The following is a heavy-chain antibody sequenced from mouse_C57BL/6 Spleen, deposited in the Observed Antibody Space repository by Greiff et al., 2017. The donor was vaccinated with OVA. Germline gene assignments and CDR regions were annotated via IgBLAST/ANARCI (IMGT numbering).Heavy chain of an antibody. CDR1: GYTFTSYW. J-gene: IGHJ3*01. D-gene: IGHD1-1*01. CDR2: IYPGSGST. Sequence: VQLQQPGAELVKPGASVKMSCKASGYTFTSYWLTWVKQRPGQGLEWIGDIYPGSGSTTYNEKFKSKATLTVDTSSSTAYMQLSSLTSEDSAVYYCARWTTVVPGAWFAYWGQGTLVTVSA. V-gene: IGHV1-55*01. CDR3: ARWTTVVPGAWFAY.